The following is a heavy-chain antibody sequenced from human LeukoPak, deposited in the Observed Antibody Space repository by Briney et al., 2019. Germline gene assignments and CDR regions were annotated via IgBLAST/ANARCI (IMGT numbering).Heavy chain of an antibody. D-gene: IGHD3-10*01. J-gene: IGHJ3*01. CDR2: IYPTGGTT. Sequence: GASVKVSCKASGYTFTNHYLHWVRQAPGQGLQWMGVIYPTGGTTTYAHDFQGRVTMTRDTSATTAYMELSGLRSDDTAIYYCARDREDYYGTGTYYKHAFDLWGQGTMVIVSS. V-gene: IGHV1-46*01. CDR1: GYTFTNHY. CDR3: ARDREDYYGTGTYYKHAFDL.